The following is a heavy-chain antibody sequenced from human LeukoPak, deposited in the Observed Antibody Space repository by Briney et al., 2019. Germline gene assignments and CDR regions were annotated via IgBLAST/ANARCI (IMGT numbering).Heavy chain of an antibody. CDR3: ARGRTVTNDFDL. CDR2: MNPNSGNT. D-gene: IGHD4-17*01. J-gene: IGHJ2*01. Sequence: ASVKVSCKASGYTFTSYDINWVRQATGQGLEWMGWMNPNSGNTGYAQRFQGRVTLTRDTSTTTVYMDLSGLRPEDTAVYYCARGRTVTNDFDLWGRGTLLTVSS. V-gene: IGHV1-8*01. CDR1: GYTFTSYD.